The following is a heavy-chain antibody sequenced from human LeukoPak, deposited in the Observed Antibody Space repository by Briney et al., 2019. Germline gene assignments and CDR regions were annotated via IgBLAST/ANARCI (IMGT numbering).Heavy chain of an antibody. Sequence: PGGSLRLSCAASGFTFSSYSMNWVRQAPGKGLELVSSISSSSSYIYYADSVKGRFTISRDNAKNSLYLQMNSLRAEDAAVYYCARGGPLSSGWYDYFDYWGQGTLVTVSS. CDR2: ISSSSSYI. V-gene: IGHV3-21*01. CDR1: GFTFSSYS. J-gene: IGHJ4*02. D-gene: IGHD6-19*01. CDR3: ARGGPLSSGWYDYFDY.